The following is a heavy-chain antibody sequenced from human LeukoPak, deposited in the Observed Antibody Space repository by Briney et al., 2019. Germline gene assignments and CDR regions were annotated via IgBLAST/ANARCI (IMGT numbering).Heavy chain of an antibody. D-gene: IGHD3-10*01. CDR1: GYTFTSYG. CDR2: ISAYNGNT. Sequence: ASVKVSCKASGYTFTSYGISWVRQAPGQGLEWMGWISAYNGNTNYAQKLQGRVTMTTDTSTSTAYMELRSLRSDDTAVYYCARDSRSYGSGSYPFDYWGQGTLVTVSS. CDR3: ARDSRSYGSGSYPFDY. J-gene: IGHJ4*02. V-gene: IGHV1-18*01.